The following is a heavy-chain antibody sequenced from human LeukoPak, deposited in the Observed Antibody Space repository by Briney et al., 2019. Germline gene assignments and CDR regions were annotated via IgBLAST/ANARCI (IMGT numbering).Heavy chain of an antibody. CDR3: AREDYYDSSDFYYYYGMDV. D-gene: IGHD3-22*01. Sequence: GGSLRLSCAASGFTFSSYGMHWVRQAPGKGLEWVAVIWYDGSNKYYADSVKGRFTISRDNSKNTLYPQMNSLRAEDTAVYYCAREDYYDSSDFYYYYGMDVWGQGTTVTVSS. CDR2: IWYDGSNK. CDR1: GFTFSSYG. J-gene: IGHJ6*02. V-gene: IGHV3-33*01.